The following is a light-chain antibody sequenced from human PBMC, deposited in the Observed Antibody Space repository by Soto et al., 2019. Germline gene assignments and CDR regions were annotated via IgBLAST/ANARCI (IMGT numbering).Light chain of an antibody. CDR2: YNN. CDR1: NSNISSNT. V-gene: IGLV1-44*01. Sequence: QSFLTQPPSASETPVQTVSISCSGSNSNISSNTVNWYQHLPGTAPKLLIYYNNQRPSGVPDRFSGSKSGTSASLAIIGLQYEEESDYYCAPWDDTLXRYVFGRGTKVXV. J-gene: IGLJ1*01. CDR3: APWDDTLXRYV.